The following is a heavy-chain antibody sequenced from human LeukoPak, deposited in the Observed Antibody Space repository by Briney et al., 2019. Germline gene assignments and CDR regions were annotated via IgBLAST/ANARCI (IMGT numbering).Heavy chain of an antibody. Sequence: GGSLRLSCAASGFTFSSYWMSWVRQAPGKGLEWVANIKQDGSEKYYVDSVKGRFTIPTDISNNTLYLQMNSLRVDDTAVYYCAITQGVVFPARFDWWGQGTLVTVSS. CDR3: AITQGVVFPARFDW. D-gene: IGHD3-3*01. J-gene: IGHJ4*02. V-gene: IGHV3-7*03. CDR2: IKQDGSEK. CDR1: GFTFSSYW.